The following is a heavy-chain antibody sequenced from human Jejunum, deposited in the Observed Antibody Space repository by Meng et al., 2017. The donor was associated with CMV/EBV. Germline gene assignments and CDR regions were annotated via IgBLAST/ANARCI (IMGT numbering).Heavy chain of an antibody. Sequence: RLSCAASGFTFSSYWMHWVRQAPGRELVWVSHVNTDETTTAYADSVKGRFTISRDNAKNTLYLQMNSLRAEDTAVYYCVRSGGTLDYWGQGTLVTVSS. J-gene: IGHJ4*02. CDR1: GFTFSSYW. CDR3: VRSGGTLDY. CDR2: VNTDETTT. V-gene: IGHV3-74*01. D-gene: IGHD2-8*02.